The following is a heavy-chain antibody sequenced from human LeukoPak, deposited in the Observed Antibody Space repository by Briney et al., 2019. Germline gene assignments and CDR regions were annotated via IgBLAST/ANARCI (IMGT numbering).Heavy chain of an antibody. CDR2: ISGSAHKI. Sequence: PGGSLRLSCAASGFTFSDYAMSWVRQAPEKGLDWVSVISGSAHKIRYADSVKGRFTISRDNSENTVHLQMNNLRAEDTALYYCAGRPTGYSSGYVYWGQGALVTVSS. CDR1: GFTFSDYA. CDR3: AGRPTGYSSGYVY. J-gene: IGHJ4*02. V-gene: IGHV3-23*01. D-gene: IGHD5-18*01.